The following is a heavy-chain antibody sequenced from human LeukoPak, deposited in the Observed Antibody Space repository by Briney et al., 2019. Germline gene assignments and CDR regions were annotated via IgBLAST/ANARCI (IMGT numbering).Heavy chain of an antibody. V-gene: IGHV4-34*01. D-gene: IGHD2-21*02. CDR2: VEHSGST. CDR1: GGSFSDYY. J-gene: IGHJ6*02. Sequence: PSGTLSLTCAVYGGSFSDYYWSWIRQPPGKGLEWIGEVEHSGSTNYNPSLKSRITVSVDTSKNQFSLKMSSVTAADTAVYYCARSVRFKPSGDDLNYYYYYGMDGWGQGNAVTGSS. CDR3: ARSVRFKPSGDDLNYYYYYGMDG.